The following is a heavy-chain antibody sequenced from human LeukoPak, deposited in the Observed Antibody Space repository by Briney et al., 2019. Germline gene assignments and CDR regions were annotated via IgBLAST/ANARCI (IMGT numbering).Heavy chain of an antibody. CDR3: AKGGYGDYLDY. CDR1: GFTFSSYS. CDR2: ISSSSSTI. J-gene: IGHJ4*02. Sequence: GGSLRLSCAASGFTFSSYSMNWVRQAPGKGLEWVSYISSSSSTIYYADSVKGRFTISRDNAKNSLYLQMNSLRAEDTALYYCAKGGYGDYLDYWGQGTLVTVSS. V-gene: IGHV3-48*01. D-gene: IGHD4-17*01.